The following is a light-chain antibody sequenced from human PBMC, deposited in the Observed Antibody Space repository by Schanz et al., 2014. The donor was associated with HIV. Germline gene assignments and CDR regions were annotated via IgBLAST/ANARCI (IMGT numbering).Light chain of an antibody. CDR3: SSYTTSGSLV. Sequence: QSALTQPASVSGSPGQSITISCTGSSSDVGAYNYVSWYQQHPGKAPKPMIHDVSNRPSGVSNRFSGSKSGNTASLTISGLQAEDEADYYCSSYTTSGSLVFGGGTKLTVL. J-gene: IGLJ3*02. CDR2: DVS. V-gene: IGLV2-14*03. CDR1: SSDVGAYNY.